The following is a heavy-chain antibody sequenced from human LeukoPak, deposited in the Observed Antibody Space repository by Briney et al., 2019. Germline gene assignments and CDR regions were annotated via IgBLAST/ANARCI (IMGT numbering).Heavy chain of an antibody. D-gene: IGHD3-10*01. J-gene: IGHJ4*02. CDR1: GFTFSSYA. CDR2: ISSNGGST. CDR3: AGSSPLVDSGLFDY. Sequence: GGSLRLSCAASGFTFSSYAMHWVRQAPGKGLEYVSAISSNGGSTYYANSVKGRFTISRDNSKNTLYLQMGSLRAEDMAVYYCAGSSPLVDSGLFDYWGQGTLVTVSS. V-gene: IGHV3-64*01.